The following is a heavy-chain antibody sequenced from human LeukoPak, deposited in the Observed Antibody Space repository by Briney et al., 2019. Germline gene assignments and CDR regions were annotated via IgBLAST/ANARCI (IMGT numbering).Heavy chain of an antibody. CDR3: ASTGWLRKNWFDP. D-gene: IGHD5-12*01. Sequence: GASVKVSCKASGYTFTGYYMHWVRQAPGQGLEWMGWINPNSGGTNYAQKFQGRVTMTRDTPISTAYVELSRLRSDDTAVYYCASTGWLRKNWFDPWGQGTLVTVSS. CDR2: INPNSGGT. CDR1: GYTFTGYY. V-gene: IGHV1-2*02. J-gene: IGHJ5*02.